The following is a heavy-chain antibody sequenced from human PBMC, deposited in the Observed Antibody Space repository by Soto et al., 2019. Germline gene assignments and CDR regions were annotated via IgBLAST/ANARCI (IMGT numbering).Heavy chain of an antibody. D-gene: IGHD3-3*01. CDR1: GYTFTSYY. CDR2: INPSGGST. Sequence: ASVKVSCKASGYTFTSYYMHWVRQAPGQGLEWMGIINPSGGSTSYAQKFQGRVTMTRDTSTSTVYMELSSLRSEDTAVYYCARGITIFGVVTYYYYGMDVWGQGTTVTVSS. V-gene: IGHV1-46*01. J-gene: IGHJ6*02. CDR3: ARGITIFGVVTYYYYGMDV.